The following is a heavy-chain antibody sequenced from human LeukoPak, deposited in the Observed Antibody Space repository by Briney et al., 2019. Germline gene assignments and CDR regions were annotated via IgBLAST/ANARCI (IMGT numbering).Heavy chain of an antibody. Sequence: SETLSLTCTVSGVSISSYYWSWIRQPPGKGLEWIGYIYYSGSTNYNPSLKRRVTISVNTSTNQFSLMLSSVTAADTAVYYCGRDRGGVCDLWGGGTLVTVSS. J-gene: IGHJ4*02. V-gene: IGHV4-59*01. CDR1: GVSISSYY. D-gene: IGHD3-10*01. CDR3: GRDRGGVCDL. CDR2: IYYSGST.